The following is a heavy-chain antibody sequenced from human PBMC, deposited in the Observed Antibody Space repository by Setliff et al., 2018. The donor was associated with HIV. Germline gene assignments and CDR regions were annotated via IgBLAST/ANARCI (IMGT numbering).Heavy chain of an antibody. CDR1: GGSISSGDYY. J-gene: IGHJ6*02. CDR3: ARGGCSSTSCYNYYYYGMDV. D-gene: IGHD2-2*01. CDR2: IYYSGST. V-gene: IGHV4-30-4*08. Sequence: SETLSLTCTVSGGSISSGDYYWSWIRQPPGKGLGWIGYIYYSGSTYYNPSLKSRVTISVDTSKNQFSLKLSSVTAADTAVYYCARGGCSSTSCYNYYYYGMDVWGQGTTVTVSS.